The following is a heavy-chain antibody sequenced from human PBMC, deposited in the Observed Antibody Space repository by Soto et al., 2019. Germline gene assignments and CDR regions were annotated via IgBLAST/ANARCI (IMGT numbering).Heavy chain of an antibody. Sequence: SGPTLVNTTQTLTQACTFAGFSISTDDVGVGWIRQPPGKALDWRAGMYWDDDKRYSPSLKRRLTITRDTSKNQVLVTMTNRDPVATPTYFCSRSKYSLSSFD. D-gene: IGHD6-6*01. J-gene: IGHJ4*01. CDR2: MYWDDDK. CDR3: SRSKYSLSSFD. CDR1: GFSISTDDVG. V-gene: IGHV2-5*02.